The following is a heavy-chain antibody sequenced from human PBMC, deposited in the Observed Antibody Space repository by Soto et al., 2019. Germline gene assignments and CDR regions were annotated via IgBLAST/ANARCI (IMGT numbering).Heavy chain of an antibody. CDR3: ARIPGGDYSLWDDY. V-gene: IGHV1-46*03. D-gene: IGHD4-17*01. CDR1: GYTFTIYC. J-gene: IGHJ4*02. Sequence: ASVNVSCKASGYTFTIYCMHWVRQAPGQGLEWMGIINPSGGSTSYAQKFQGRVTMTRDTSTSTVYMELSSLRSEDTAVYYCARIPGGDYSLWDDYWGQGTLVTVSS. CDR2: INPSGGST.